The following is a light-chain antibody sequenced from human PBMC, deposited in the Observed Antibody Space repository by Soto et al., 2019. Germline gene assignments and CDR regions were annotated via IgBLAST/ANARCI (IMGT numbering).Light chain of an antibody. CDR1: QSISSW. CDR2: DAS. Sequence: DIQMTQSPSTLSASVGDRVTMTCRASQSISSWLAWYQQKPGKAPKLLIYDASSLESGVPSRFSGSGSGTEFTLTISSLQPDDFATYYCQQYNSLWTFGQGTKGDIK. J-gene: IGKJ1*01. CDR3: QQYNSLWT. V-gene: IGKV1-5*01.